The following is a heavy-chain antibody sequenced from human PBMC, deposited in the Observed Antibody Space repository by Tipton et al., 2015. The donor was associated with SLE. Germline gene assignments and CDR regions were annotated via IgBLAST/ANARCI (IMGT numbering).Heavy chain of an antibody. J-gene: IGHJ4*02. CDR2: IYHSGST. CDR3: ARVGDEAAAALGY. D-gene: IGHD6-13*01. V-gene: IGHV4-4*02. CDR1: GGSISSSNW. Sequence: TLSLTCAVSGGSISSSNWWSWVRQPPGKGLEWIGEIYHSGSTNYNPSLKSRVTISVDTSKNQFSLKLSSVTAADTAVYYCARVGDEAAAALGYWGQGTLVTVSS.